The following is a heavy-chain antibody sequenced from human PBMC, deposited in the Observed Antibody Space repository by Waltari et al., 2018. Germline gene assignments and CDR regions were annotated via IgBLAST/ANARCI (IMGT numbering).Heavy chain of an antibody. CDR3: ARDLVTELDG. CDR1: GFTLSDYD. V-gene: IGHV3-48*03. CDR2: VSSKVTTL. Sequence: EEQLIESGGGLVQPGGSLTLSCAASGFTLSDYDMTWVRQAPGQGREWCAYVSSKVTTLYYGDSVRGRFTISRDNVKNLVFLQMNSLRAEDTGTYYGARDLVTELDGWGQGALVIVSS. J-gene: IGHJ4*02. D-gene: IGHD1-26*01.